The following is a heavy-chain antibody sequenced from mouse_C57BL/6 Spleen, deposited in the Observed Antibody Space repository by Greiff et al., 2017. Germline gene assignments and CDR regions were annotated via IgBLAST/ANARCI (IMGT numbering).Heavy chain of an antibody. Sequence: QVQLQQSGAELVKPGASVKMSCKASGYTFTSYWITWVKQRPGQGLEWIGDIYPGSGSTNYNEKFKSKATLTVDTSSSTAYMQLSSLTSEYSAFYCCTRDDGNYDGKFDYWGQGTTLTVAS. CDR1: GYTFTSYW. D-gene: IGHD2-1*01. CDR3: TRDDGNYDGKFDY. J-gene: IGHJ2*01. V-gene: IGHV1-55*01. CDR2: IYPGSGST.